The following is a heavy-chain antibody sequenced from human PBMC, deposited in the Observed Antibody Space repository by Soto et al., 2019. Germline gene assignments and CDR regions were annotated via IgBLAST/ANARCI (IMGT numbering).Heavy chain of an antibody. CDR3: ARLNAGVPAANVGYYYYYYMDV. Sequence: PSETLSLTCTVSGGSISSSSYYWGWIRQPPGKGLEWIGSIYYSGSTYYNPSLKSRVTISVDTSKNQFSLKLSSVTAADTAVYYCARLNAGVPAANVGYYYYYYMDVWGKGTTVTVSS. CDR2: IYYSGST. D-gene: IGHD2-2*01. J-gene: IGHJ6*03. V-gene: IGHV4-39*01. CDR1: GGSISSSSYY.